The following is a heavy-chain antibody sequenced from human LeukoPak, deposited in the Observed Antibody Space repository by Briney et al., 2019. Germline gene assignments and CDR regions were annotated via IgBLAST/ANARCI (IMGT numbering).Heavy chain of an antibody. V-gene: IGHV4-61*10. CDR3: ARDIGVLWFGVPGWFDP. Sequence: PSQTLSLTCTVSGGSISSGSYYWSWIRQPAGKGLEWIGYIYYSGSTNYNPSLKSRVTISVDTSKNQFSLKLSSVTAADTAVYYCARDIGVLWFGVPGWFDPWGQGTLVTVSS. J-gene: IGHJ5*02. CDR2: IYYSGST. D-gene: IGHD3-10*01. CDR1: GGSISSGSYY.